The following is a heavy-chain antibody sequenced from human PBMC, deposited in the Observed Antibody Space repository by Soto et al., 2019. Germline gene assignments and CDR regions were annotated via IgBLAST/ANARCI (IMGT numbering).Heavy chain of an antibody. D-gene: IGHD3-10*01. CDR3: ARQHRVLLWFGESFDP. J-gene: IGHJ5*02. CDR2: IYPGDSDT. V-gene: IGHV5-51*01. CDR1: GYSFTSYW. Sequence: PGECLKISCKGSGYSFTSYWIGWVRQMPGKGLEWMGIIYPGDSDTRYSPSFQGQVTISADKSISTAYLQWSSLKASDTAMYYCARQHRVLLWFGESFDPWGQGTLVTVSS.